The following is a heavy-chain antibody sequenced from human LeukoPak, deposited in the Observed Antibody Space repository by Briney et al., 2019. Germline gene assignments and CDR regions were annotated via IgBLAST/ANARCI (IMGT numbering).Heavy chain of an antibody. CDR3: ARTNFFVVVTAITHWYFDL. CDR2: IYHSGST. J-gene: IGHJ2*01. V-gene: IGHV4-4*02. Sequence: SGTLSLTCAVSGGSISGSNWWSWVRQPPGKGLEWIGEIYHSGSTNYNPSLKSRVTISVDKSKNQFSLKLSSVTAADTAVYYCARTNFFVVVTAITHWYFDLWGRGTLVTVSS. CDR1: GGSISGSNW. D-gene: IGHD2-21*02.